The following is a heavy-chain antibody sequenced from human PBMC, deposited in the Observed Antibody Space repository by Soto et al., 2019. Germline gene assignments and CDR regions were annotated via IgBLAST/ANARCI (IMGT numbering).Heavy chain of an antibody. CDR2: ISSTTNYI. V-gene: IGHV3-21*06. Sequence: PGGSLRLSCATSGFTFTGYSMNWVRRAPGKGLEWVSSISSTTNYIYYGDSMKGRFTISRDNAKNSLYLEMNSLRAEDTAVYYCARESEDLTSNFDYWGQGTLVTVSS. J-gene: IGHJ4*02. CDR1: GFTFTGYS. CDR3: ARESEDLTSNFDY.